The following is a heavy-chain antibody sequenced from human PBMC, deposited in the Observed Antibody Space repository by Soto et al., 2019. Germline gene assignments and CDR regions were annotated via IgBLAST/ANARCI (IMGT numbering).Heavy chain of an antibody. V-gene: IGHV4-59*01. CDR3: ARWVVVAAASSYFDY. D-gene: IGHD2-15*01. J-gene: IGHJ4*02. CDR1: GGSISSYY. CDR2: IYYSGST. Sequence: SETLSLTCTVSGGSISSYYWSWIRQPPGKGLEWIGYIYYSGSTNYNPSLKSRVTISVDTSKNQFSLKLSSVTAADTAVYYCARWVVVAAASSYFDYWGQGTLVTVS.